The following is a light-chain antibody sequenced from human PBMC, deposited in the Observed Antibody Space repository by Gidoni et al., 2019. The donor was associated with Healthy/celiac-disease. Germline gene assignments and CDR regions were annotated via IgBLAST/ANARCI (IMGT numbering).Light chain of an antibody. CDR1: AFPKQY. V-gene: IGLV3-25*03. CDR2: KDS. Sequence: SYALTHPPSVSVSPGQTARITCSGDAFPKQYAYWYQQKPGQAPVLGIYKDSERPSGIPERFSGASAGTTVTLTISGVQAEDEADDYCQSADSSGTYGVFGGGTKLTVL. J-gene: IGLJ3*02. CDR3: QSADSSGTYGV.